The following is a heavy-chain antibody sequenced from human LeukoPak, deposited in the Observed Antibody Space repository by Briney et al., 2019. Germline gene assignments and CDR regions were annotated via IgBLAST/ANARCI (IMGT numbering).Heavy chain of an antibody. Sequence: ASVKVSCKASGYSFTDYNINWVRPATGQGLEWMGWMNPKSGTTGYAQKFQGRVTITRNTSTNTSYLEVNNLKSADTAVYYCARAEGDSTWFGWFDAWGQGTLVTVS. D-gene: IGHD3-10*01. V-gene: IGHV1-8*03. CDR3: ARAEGDSTWFGWFDA. J-gene: IGHJ5*02. CDR2: MNPKSGTT. CDR1: GYSFTDYN.